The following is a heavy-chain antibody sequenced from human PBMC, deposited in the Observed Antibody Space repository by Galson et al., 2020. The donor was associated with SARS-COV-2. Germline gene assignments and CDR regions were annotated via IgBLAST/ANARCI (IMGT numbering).Heavy chain of an antibody. J-gene: IGHJ3*02. CDR2: ISAYNGNT. Sequence: ASVKVSCKASGYTFTSYGISWVRQAPGQGLEWMGWISAYNGNTNYAQKLQGRVTMTTDTSTSTAYMELRSLRSDDTAVYYCARMGYYYDSSGYVSVRGAFDIWGQGTMVTVSS. CDR3: ARMGYYYDSSGYVSVRGAFDI. D-gene: IGHD3-22*01. CDR1: GYTFTSYG. V-gene: IGHV1-18*01.